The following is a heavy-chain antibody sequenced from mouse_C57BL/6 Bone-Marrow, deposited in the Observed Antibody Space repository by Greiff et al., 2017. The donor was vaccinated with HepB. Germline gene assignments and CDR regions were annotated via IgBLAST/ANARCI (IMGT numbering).Heavy chain of an antibody. J-gene: IGHJ3*01. CDR1: GYTFTDYN. CDR3: AREIYDGYYVWFAY. V-gene: IGHV1-22*01. CDR2: INPNNGGT. Sequence: DVKLQESGPELVKPGASVKMSCKASGYTFTDYNMHWVKQSHGKSLEWIGYINPNNGGTSYNQKFKGKATLTVNKSSSTAYMELRSLTSEDSAVYYCAREIYDGYYVWFAYWGQGTLVTVSA. D-gene: IGHD2-3*01.